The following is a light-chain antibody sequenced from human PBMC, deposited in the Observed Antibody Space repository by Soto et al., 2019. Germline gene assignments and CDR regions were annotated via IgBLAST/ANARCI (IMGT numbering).Light chain of an antibody. Sequence: EIVMTQSPATLSVSPGERATLCCRASQSVSSNLAWYQQKLGQAPRLLIYGASTRATGIPARLSGSGSGTEFTLTISSLQSEDFAVYYCQQYKNWPTFGQGTKVEIK. J-gene: IGKJ1*01. CDR3: QQYKNWPT. V-gene: IGKV3-15*01. CDR2: GAS. CDR1: QSVSSN.